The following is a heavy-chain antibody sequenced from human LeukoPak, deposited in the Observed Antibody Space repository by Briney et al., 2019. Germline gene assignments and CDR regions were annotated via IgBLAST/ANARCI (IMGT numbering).Heavy chain of an antibody. J-gene: IGHJ5*02. D-gene: IGHD1-26*01. CDR2: ISTSSSHM. CDR1: GFTFSSYS. Sequence: GGSLRLSCAASGFTFSSYSMNWVRQAPGKGLELVSSISTSSSHMYYADSVKGRFTISRDNARNSLYLQMNSLRAEDTAVYYCARRSEWELLSCDHWGQGTLVTVSS. CDR3: ARRSEWELLSCDH. V-gene: IGHV3-21*01.